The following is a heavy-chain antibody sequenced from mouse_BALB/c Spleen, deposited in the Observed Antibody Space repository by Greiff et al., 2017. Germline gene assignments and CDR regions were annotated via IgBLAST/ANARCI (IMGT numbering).Heavy chain of an antibody. D-gene: IGHD2-10*02. CDR3: ARGEYGNYVLDY. Sequence: VKLMESGAELAKPGASVKMSCKASGYTFTSYWMHWVKQRPGQGLEWIGYINPSTGYTEYNQKFKDKATLTADKSSSTAYMQLSSLTSEDSAVYYCARGEYGNYVLDYWGQGTTLTVSS. CDR2: INPSTGYT. J-gene: IGHJ2*01. V-gene: IGHV1-7*01. CDR1: GYTFTSYW.